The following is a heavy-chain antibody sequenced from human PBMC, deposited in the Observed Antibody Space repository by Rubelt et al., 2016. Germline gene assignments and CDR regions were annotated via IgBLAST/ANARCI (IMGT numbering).Heavy chain of an antibody. Sequence: QVQLQESGPGLVKPSETLSLTCVVSGGSISTYYWSWIRQSPGKGLEWIGYVQYSVTTKYNPSLKGRVTISVDRSKNQFSLKVSAVTAADTAVYYCVRGGLGCGGDCGGAFDIWGQGTLVTVSS. CDR2: VQYSVTT. CDR3: VRGGLGCGGDCGGAFDI. D-gene: IGHD2-21*02. CDR1: GGSISTYY. V-gene: IGHV4-59*12. J-gene: IGHJ3*02.